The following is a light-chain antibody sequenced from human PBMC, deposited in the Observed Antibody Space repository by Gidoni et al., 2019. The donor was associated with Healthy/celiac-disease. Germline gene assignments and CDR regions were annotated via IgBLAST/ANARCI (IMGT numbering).Light chain of an antibody. J-gene: IGKJ3*01. V-gene: IGKV1-5*03. CDR2: KAS. Sequence: DIQLTQSPSTLSASVGDRVTITCRASQSISSLLAWYQQKPGKAPKLLIYKASSLESGVPSRFSGSGSGTEFTLTISSLQPDDFATYYCQQYNSFPLTFGPGTKVEIK. CDR1: QSISSL. CDR3: QQYNSFPLT.